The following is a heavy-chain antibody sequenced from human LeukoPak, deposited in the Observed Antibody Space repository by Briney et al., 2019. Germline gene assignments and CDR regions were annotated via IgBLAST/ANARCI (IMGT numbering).Heavy chain of an antibody. V-gene: IGHV1-2*02. Sequence: ASVKVSCKASGYTFTGYYVHWLRQAPRQGLTWMGWINPNSGGTDYAQQYQGRVTLTRDTSISTAYMELSSLTSDDSAVYYCARTFFNSGFDYWGQGTLVTVSS. CDR2: INPNSGGT. J-gene: IGHJ4*02. CDR3: ARTFFNSGFDY. CDR1: GYTFTGYY. D-gene: IGHD3-3*02.